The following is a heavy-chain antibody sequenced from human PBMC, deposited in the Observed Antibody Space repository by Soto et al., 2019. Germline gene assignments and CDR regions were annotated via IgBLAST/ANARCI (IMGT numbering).Heavy chain of an antibody. Sequence: QVQLQQWGAGLLKPSETLSLTCAVYGGSFSGYYWSWIRQPPGKGLEWIGEINHSGRTNYNPSLTSRVTISVDTSKNQFSLKLSSVTAAATAVYYCARPPGRGYCSGGSCYSLGAFDIWGQGTMVTVSS. CDR2: INHSGRT. CDR3: ARPPGRGYCSGGSCYSLGAFDI. J-gene: IGHJ3*02. CDR1: GGSFSGYY. D-gene: IGHD2-15*01. V-gene: IGHV4-34*01.